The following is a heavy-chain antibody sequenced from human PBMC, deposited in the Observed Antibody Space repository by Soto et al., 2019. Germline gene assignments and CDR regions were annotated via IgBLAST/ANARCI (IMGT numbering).Heavy chain of an antibody. Sequence: QVQLVESGGGVVQPGRSLRLSCAASGFTFSSYGMHWVRQAPGKGLEWVAVIWYEGSNNYYADSVKGRFTISRDNSKNTLYLQMNSLRAEDTAVYYCARAARPRKVYAFNWYDPWGQGTLVTVSS. D-gene: IGHD2-8*01. CDR1: GFTFSSYG. CDR2: IWYEGSNN. J-gene: IGHJ5*02. V-gene: IGHV3-33*01. CDR3: ARAARPRKVYAFNWYDP.